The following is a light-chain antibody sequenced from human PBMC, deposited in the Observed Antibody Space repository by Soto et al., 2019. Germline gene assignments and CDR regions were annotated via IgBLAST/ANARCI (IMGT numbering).Light chain of an antibody. Sequence: DIQMTQCPSSLSASVGDRVTITCRASQSISSYLNWYQQKPGKAPNLLIYAASSLQSGVPSKFSGSGSGTDFTLTISSLQPEDFATYYCQQSYSSPFTFGPGTKVDIK. J-gene: IGKJ3*01. V-gene: IGKV1-39*01. CDR1: QSISSY. CDR2: AAS. CDR3: QQSYSSPFT.